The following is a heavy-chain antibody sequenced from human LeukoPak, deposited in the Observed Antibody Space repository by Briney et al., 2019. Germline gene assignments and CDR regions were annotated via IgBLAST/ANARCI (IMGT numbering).Heavy chain of an antibody. D-gene: IGHD3-3*01. V-gene: IGHV4-4*07. Sequence: SQILSLTCTVSGGSISSYYWSWIRQPAGKGLEWIGRIYTSGSTNYNPSLKSRVTMSVDTSKNQFSLKLSSVTAADTAVYYCARDLPYYDFWSGYQLDAFDIWGQGTMVTVSS. J-gene: IGHJ3*02. CDR2: IYTSGST. CDR1: GGSISSYY. CDR3: ARDLPYYDFWSGYQLDAFDI.